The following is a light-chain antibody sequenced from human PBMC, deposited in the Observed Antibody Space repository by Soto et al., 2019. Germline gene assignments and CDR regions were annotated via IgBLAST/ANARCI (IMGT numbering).Light chain of an antibody. V-gene: IGLV2-14*03. CDR2: DVR. Sequence: QSALTQPASVSGSPGQSITISCTGTSNDIGTYNYVSWYQHHPDKAPKLMTYDVRHRPSGVSNRFSGSRSGNTASLTISGLQAEDEADYYCSSNTSSTTYVFGPGTKLTVL. CDR1: SNDIGTYNY. CDR3: SSNTSSTTYV. J-gene: IGLJ1*01.